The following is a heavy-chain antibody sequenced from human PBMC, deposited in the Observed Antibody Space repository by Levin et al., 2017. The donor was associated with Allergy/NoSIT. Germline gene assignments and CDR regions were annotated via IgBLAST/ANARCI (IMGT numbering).Heavy chain of an antibody. V-gene: IGHV4-4*07. Sequence: PSETLSLTCTVSGGSISRYYWSWIRQSAGKGLEWIGLVYISGSTNCNPSLKSRVTMSVDTSKNQISLNLRSVTAADTAVYYCARGLQSSYYGMDVWGQGTTVTVSS. CDR1: GGSISRYY. CDR3: ARGLQSSYYGMDV. D-gene: IGHD4-11*01. CDR2: VYISGST. J-gene: IGHJ6*02.